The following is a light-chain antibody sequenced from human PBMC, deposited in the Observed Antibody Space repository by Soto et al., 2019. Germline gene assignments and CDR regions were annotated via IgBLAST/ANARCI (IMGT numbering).Light chain of an antibody. Sequence: EAVLTQSPGTQSLSPGERATLSCRASQSVSSSYLAWYQQKPGQAPRLLIYAASRRATGIPDRFSGSASGTDFTLTISRLEPEDFAVYYCQQYGRTLYTFGQGTKLEIK. CDR2: AAS. CDR1: QSVSSSY. CDR3: QQYGRTLYT. V-gene: IGKV3-20*01. J-gene: IGKJ2*01.